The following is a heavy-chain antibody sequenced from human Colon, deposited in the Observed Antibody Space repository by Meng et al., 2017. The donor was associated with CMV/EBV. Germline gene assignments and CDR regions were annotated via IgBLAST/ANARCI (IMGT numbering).Heavy chain of an antibody. CDR2: IRYDGRKE. CDR1: GFTFSNYG. CDR3: AREAVTAPIDY. J-gene: IGHJ4*02. V-gene: IGHV3-30*02. D-gene: IGHD2-21*02. Sequence: GESLKISCVASGFTFSNYGLHWVRQAPGKGLEWVTFIRYDGRKEYYADSVKGRFTIYRDNSKKTVYLVMNSLRSQDTAVYYCAREAVTAPIDYWGPGTMVTVSS.